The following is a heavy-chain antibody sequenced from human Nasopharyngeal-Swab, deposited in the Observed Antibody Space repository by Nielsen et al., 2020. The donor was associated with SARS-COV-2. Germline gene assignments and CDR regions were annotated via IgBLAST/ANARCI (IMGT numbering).Heavy chain of an antibody. D-gene: IGHD3-22*01. J-gene: IGHJ5*02. CDR2: IYYSGST. Sequence: WIRQPPGKGLEWIGYIYYSGSTYYNPSLKSRVTISVDTSKNQSSLKLSSVTAADTAVYYCARDYYDSSGYYGGFDPWGQGTLVTVSS. V-gene: IGHV4-30-4*01. CDR3: ARDYYDSSGYYGGFDP.